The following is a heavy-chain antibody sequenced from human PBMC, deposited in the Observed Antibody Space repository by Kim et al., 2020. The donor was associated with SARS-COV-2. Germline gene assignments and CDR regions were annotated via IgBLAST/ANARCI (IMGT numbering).Heavy chain of an antibody. CDR2: INAGNGNT. CDR3: ARVAARLKDTDLFDY. Sequence: ASVKVSCKASGYTFTSYAMHWVRQAPGQRLEWMGWINAGNGNTKYSQKFQGRVTITRDTSASTAYMELSSLRSEDTAVYYCARVAARLKDTDLFDYWGQGTLVTVSS. CDR1: GYTFTSYA. J-gene: IGHJ4*02. D-gene: IGHD6-6*01. V-gene: IGHV1-3*01.